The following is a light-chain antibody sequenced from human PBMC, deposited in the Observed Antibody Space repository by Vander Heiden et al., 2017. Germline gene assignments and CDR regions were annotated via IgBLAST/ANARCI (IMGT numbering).Light chain of an antibody. CDR1: QSISAD. V-gene: IGKV3-11*01. Sequence: EIVLTQSPATLSLSPGERATLSCRASQSISADLAWYQQKPGQAPRLLIYDASNRATGIPARFSGSGSGTDFTLTISNIEPENFAVYYCQQRNSWPRTFGQGTKVEI. CDR2: DAS. J-gene: IGKJ2*01. CDR3: QQRNSWPRT.